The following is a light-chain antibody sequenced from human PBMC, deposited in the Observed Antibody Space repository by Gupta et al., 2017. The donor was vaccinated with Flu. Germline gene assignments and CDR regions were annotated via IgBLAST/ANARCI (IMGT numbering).Light chain of an antibody. J-gene: IGKJ1*01. CDR2: LVS. CDR3: MQGSHWPWT. Sequence: DVVMTQSPLSLSVTLGQPASISCRSSQGLVYSDGNTYLHWFQQRPGQTPRRLIHLVSYRDSGVPDRFSGSGSGTDFTLKISRVEAEDVGIYFCMQGSHWPWTFGQGTKVEVK. V-gene: IGKV2-30*01. CDR1: QGLVYSDGNTY.